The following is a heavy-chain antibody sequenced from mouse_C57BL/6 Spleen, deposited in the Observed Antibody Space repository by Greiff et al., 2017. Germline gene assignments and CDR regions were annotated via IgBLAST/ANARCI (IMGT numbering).Heavy chain of an antibody. CDR3: AREGLHYYGSSRYFDV. J-gene: IGHJ1*03. D-gene: IGHD1-1*01. V-gene: IGHV1-55*01. Sequence: VQLQQPGAELVKPGASVKMSCKASGYTFTSYWITWVKQRPGQGLEWIGDIYPGSGSTNYNEKFKSKATLTVDTSSSTAYMQISSLTSEDSAVYDCAREGLHYYGSSRYFDVWGTGTTVTVSS. CDR1: GYTFTSYW. CDR2: IYPGSGST.